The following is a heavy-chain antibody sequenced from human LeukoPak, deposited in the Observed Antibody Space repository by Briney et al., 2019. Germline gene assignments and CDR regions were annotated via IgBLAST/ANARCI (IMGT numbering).Heavy chain of an antibody. Sequence: SEPLTLTYAVDDGSFSGYYWSWIRQPPGKGLEWIGEINHNGSTNYNPSLKSRVTISVDTSKNQFSLQLSSVTAADTAVYYCARRCIQLWAGDNWFDPCGQGTLVTVSS. D-gene: IGHD5-18*01. CDR3: ARRCIQLWAGDNWFDP. CDR1: DGSFSGYY. J-gene: IGHJ5*02. V-gene: IGHV4-34*01. CDR2: INHNGST.